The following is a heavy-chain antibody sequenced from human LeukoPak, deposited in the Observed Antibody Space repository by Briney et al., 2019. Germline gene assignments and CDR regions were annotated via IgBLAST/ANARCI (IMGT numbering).Heavy chain of an antibody. CDR1: GRSISSYY. D-gene: IGHD1-26*01. CDR2: VYSSVAT. Sequence: PSQTLSLTCTVSGRSISSYYWSWVRQVPGKGLDWIGFVYSSVATNYNPSLKSRVSISVDTSKNQVSLNRSSVTAADTAVYYCARAPSELYPPFDSCGPGTLVTVSS. CDR3: ARAPSELYPPFDS. J-gene: IGHJ4*02. V-gene: IGHV4-59*01.